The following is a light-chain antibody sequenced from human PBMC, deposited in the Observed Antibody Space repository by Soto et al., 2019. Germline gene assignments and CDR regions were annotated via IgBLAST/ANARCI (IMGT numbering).Light chain of an antibody. CDR3: QQYGSSPVT. J-gene: IGKJ5*01. CDR2: DSS. V-gene: IGKV3-20*01. Sequence: EIVLTQSPATLSLSPGERATLSCRASQSVRNQLAWYQQKPGQAPRLLIYDSSNRATGIPGRFSGSGSGTDFTLTISRLEPEDFAVYYCQQYGSSPVTFGQGTRLEIK. CDR1: QSVRNQ.